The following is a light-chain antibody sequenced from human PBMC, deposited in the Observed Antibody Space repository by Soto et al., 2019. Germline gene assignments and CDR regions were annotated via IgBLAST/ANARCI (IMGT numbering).Light chain of an antibody. CDR2: DAS. CDR1: QSITTW. J-gene: IGKJ5*01. Sequence: DIQMTQSPSTLSASVGDRVVITCRASQSITTWLAWYQQKPAKAPKLLIYDASSLESGVPSRFSGSGSGTEFTLTISSLQPDDFATYYCQQSYSTPHTFGQGTRLENK. V-gene: IGKV1-5*01. CDR3: QQSYSTPHT.